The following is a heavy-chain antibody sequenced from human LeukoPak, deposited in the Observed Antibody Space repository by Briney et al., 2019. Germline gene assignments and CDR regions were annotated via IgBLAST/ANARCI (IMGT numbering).Heavy chain of an antibody. V-gene: IGHV3-23*01. J-gene: IGHJ4*02. CDR3: AKKGSIDANYFDY. D-gene: IGHD6-13*01. CDR1: GFTFSSYA. Sequence: GGSLRLSCAASGFTFSSYAMSWVRQAPGKGLEWVSAISSSGGSTYYADSVTGRFTISRDNSKNTLYLQMNSLRAEDTAVYYCAKKGSIDANYFDYWGQGTLVIVSS. CDR2: ISSSGGST.